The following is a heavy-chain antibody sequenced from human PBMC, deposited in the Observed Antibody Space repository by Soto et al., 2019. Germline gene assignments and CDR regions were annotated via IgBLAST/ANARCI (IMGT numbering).Heavy chain of an antibody. CDR1: GGTFSSYT. V-gene: IGHV1-18*01. CDR2: ISAYNGNT. J-gene: IGHJ4*02. Sequence: ASVKVSCKASGGTFSSYTISWVRQAPGQGLEWMGWISAYNGNTNYAQKLQGRVTMTTDTSTSTAYMELRSLRSDDTAVYYCARGLSSGPVDYWGQGTLVTVSS. D-gene: IGHD6-19*01. CDR3: ARGLSSGPVDY.